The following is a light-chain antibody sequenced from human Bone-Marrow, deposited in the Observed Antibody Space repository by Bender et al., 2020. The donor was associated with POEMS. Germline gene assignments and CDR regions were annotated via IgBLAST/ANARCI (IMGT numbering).Light chain of an antibody. V-gene: IGLV3-9*02. CDR1: NVASKT. Sequence: GGNNVASKTVHWYQQKPGQAPMLVISSDRFSDSKSGNTATLTITRAQVGDEADYYCQVWDSDDWVFGGGTKLTVL. J-gene: IGLJ3*02. CDR3: QVWDSDDWV. CDR2: S.